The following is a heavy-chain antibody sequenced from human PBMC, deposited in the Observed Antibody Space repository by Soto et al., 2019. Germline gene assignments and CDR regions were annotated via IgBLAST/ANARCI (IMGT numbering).Heavy chain of an antibody. CDR2: IIPIFGTA. Sequence: PSVKVSCKASGGTFSSYAISWVRQAPGQGLEWMGGIIPIFGTANYAQKFQGRVTITADESTSTAYMELSSLRSEDTAVYYCAGDDSDILTGHHYYYYGMDVWGQGTTVTVSS. J-gene: IGHJ6*02. CDR3: AGDDSDILTGHHYYYYGMDV. V-gene: IGHV1-69*13. D-gene: IGHD3-9*01. CDR1: GGTFSSYA.